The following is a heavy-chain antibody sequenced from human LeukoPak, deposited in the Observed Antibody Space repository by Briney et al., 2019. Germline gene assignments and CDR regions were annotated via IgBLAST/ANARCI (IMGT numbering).Heavy chain of an antibody. Sequence: PGGSPRLSCGASGFTFSDYYMSWIRQAPGKGLEWVSYIGSTIYYAYSVKGRFTISRDNAKNSLYLQMNSLRAEDTAVYYCAKVKGDRPNWFDPWGQGTLVTVSS. J-gene: IGHJ5*02. V-gene: IGHV3-11*04. CDR1: GFTFSDYY. CDR3: AKVKGDRPNWFDP. D-gene: IGHD2-15*01. CDR2: IGSTI.